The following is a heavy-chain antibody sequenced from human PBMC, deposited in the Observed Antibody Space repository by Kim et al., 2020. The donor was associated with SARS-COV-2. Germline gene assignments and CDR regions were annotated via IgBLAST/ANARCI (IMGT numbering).Heavy chain of an antibody. J-gene: IGHJ4*02. CDR2: ISADGRSK. CDR1: GFTFSSYA. CDR3: AIDLAPALRGMNS. D-gene: IGHD2-2*01. Sequence: GGYLRLSCAASGFTFSSYALHWVRQAPDEGLEWVAVISADGRSKYYVDSVKGRFTISRDNSKNTLYLQMSSLRPEDTAVYYCAIDLAPALRGMNSWGQGTLVAVSS. V-gene: IGHV3-30*04.